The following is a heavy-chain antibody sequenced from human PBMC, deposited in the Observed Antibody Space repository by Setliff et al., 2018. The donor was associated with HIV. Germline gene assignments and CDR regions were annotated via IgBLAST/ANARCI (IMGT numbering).Heavy chain of an antibody. Sequence: SETLSLTCAVFGESSNNDAWTWIRQPPGKGLEWIGEVSPIGETTYSQSLKDRVTISIDTSKHPFSLKMNSVTVADTAVYYCARDGLLETGIRFDYWGQGSLVTVSS. CDR3: ARDGLLETGIRFDY. V-gene: IGHV4-34*01. CDR1: GESSNNDA. D-gene: IGHD1-1*01. J-gene: IGHJ4*02. CDR2: VSPIGET.